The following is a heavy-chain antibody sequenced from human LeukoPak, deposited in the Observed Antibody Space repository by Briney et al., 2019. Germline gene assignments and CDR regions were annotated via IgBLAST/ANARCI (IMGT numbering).Heavy chain of an antibody. CDR3: ARAIVVVVTAPPYWYFDL. D-gene: IGHD2-21*02. CDR1: GGSISSYY. CDR2: IYNFGST. V-gene: IGHV4-4*08. J-gene: IGHJ2*01. Sequence: SETLSLTCTVSGGSISSYYWSWIRQSPGKGLEWVGHIYNFGSTNYNPSLKSRGTISVDTSKNQFSLKLSSVTAADTAVYYCARAIVVVVTAPPYWYFDLWGRPTLLTVSS.